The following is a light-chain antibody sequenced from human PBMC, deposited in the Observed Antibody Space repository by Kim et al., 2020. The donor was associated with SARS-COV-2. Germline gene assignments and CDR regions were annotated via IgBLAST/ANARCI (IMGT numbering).Light chain of an antibody. CDR2: GKN. J-gene: IGLJ3*02. CDR3: ASRYSSGDHLL. CDR1: ILRTYF. Sequence: SSELTQEPAVSVALGQTVRITCQGDILRTYFPSWYQQKPRQAPVLVIYGKNTRPSGIPDRFSGSFSGNTASLTITGTQAEDEADYYCASRYSSGDHLLFGGGTQLTVL. V-gene: IGLV3-19*01.